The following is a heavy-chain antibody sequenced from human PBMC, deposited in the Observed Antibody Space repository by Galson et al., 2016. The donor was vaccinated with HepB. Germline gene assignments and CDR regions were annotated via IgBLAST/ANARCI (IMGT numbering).Heavy chain of an antibody. Sequence: SLRLSCAASGFTFNNYGMTWVRQAPGKGLEVVSSISRSGDSTDYADSVKGRFTISRGNSKNTLSLQMNSLTADDTAIYYCVQGSTAPAVWGKGTTVTVSS. J-gene: IGHJ6*04. CDR2: ISRSGDST. V-gene: IGHV3-23*01. D-gene: IGHD1-26*01. CDR3: VQGSTAPAV. CDR1: GFTFNNYG.